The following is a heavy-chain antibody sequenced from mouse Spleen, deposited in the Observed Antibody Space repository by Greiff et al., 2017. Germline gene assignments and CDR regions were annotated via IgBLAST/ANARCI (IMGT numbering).Heavy chain of an antibody. Sequence: QVQLKESGAELARPGASVKLSCKASGYTFTSYGISWVKQRTGQGLEWIGEIYPRSGNTYYNEKFKGKATLTADKSSSTAYMELRSLTSEDSAVYFCARGRVTTAFDYWGQGTTLTVSS. CDR1: GYTFTSYG. V-gene: IGHV1-81*01. J-gene: IGHJ2*01. CDR3: ARGRVTTAFDY. D-gene: IGHD1-2*01. CDR2: IYPRSGNT.